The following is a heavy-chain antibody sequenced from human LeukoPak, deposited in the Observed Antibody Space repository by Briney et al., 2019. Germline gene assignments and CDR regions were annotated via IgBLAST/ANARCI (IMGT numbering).Heavy chain of an antibody. Sequence: PSETLSLTCTVSGGSISSYYWSWIRQPPGKGLEWIGFSYYNGNTNYNPSLRSRVTISADMSKNQFSLSLRSVTAADTAVYYCARHASVADAFDIWGQGTMVSVSS. J-gene: IGHJ3*02. V-gene: IGHV4-59*01. CDR1: GGSISSYY. CDR3: ARHASVADAFDI. D-gene: IGHD6-19*01. CDR2: SYYNGNT.